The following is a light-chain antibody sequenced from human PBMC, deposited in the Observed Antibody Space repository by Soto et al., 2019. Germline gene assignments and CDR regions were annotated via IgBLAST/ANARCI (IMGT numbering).Light chain of an antibody. CDR1: SSSIGTNF. CDR2: SNN. CDR3: AARDDKLRTYV. J-gene: IGLJ1*01. V-gene: IGLV1-47*02. Sequence: QSVPTQPPSASVTPGQRVSISCSGYSSSIGTNFVYWYQQLPGTAPKVLIHSNNQRPSGVPDRFSGSKSGTSASLAISGLRSEDEDDYHGAARDDKLRTYVFGGQTQVTV.